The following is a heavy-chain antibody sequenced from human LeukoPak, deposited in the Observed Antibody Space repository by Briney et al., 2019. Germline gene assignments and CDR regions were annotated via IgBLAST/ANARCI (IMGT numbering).Heavy chain of an antibody. CDR2: IIPIFGTA. J-gene: IGHJ3*02. V-gene: IGHV1-69*05. D-gene: IGHD5-24*01. Sequence: ASVKVSCKASGGTFSSYAISWVRQAPGQGLEWMGGIIPIFGTANYAQKFQGRVTITTDESTSTAYMELGSLRSEDTAVYYCAREKRWLQLDDAFDIWGQGTMVTVSS. CDR3: AREKRWLQLDDAFDI. CDR1: GGTFSSYA.